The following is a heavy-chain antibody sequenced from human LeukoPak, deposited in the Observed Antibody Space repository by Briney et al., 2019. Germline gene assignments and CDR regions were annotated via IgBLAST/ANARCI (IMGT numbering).Heavy chain of an antibody. D-gene: IGHD1-26*01. Sequence: PGGSLRLSCAASGFTFSSYWMRWVRQAPGKGLVWVSRINSDGSSTSYADSVKGRFTISRDNAKNTLYLQMNSLRAEDTAVYYCAREPSGSYTFDYWGQGTLVTVSS. J-gene: IGHJ4*02. CDR1: GFTFSSYW. CDR2: INSDGSST. V-gene: IGHV3-74*01. CDR3: AREPSGSYTFDY.